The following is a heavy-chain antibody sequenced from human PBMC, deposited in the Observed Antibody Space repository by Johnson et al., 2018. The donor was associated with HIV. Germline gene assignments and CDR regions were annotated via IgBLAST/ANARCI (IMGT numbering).Heavy chain of an antibody. CDR3: AKDLRLSSGQWLVQGGAFDI. CDR2: ISWSSGTI. Sequence: VQLVESGGGLVQPGRSLRLSCAGSGFTFDDYAMHWVRQAPGKGLEWVSGISWSSGTIGYPDSVKGRFTISSANAKKSLYLQMDSLRAEDTALYYCAKDLRLSSGQWLVQGGAFDIWGQGTMVTVSS. V-gene: IGHV3-9*01. CDR1: GFTFDDYA. D-gene: IGHD6-19*01. J-gene: IGHJ3*02.